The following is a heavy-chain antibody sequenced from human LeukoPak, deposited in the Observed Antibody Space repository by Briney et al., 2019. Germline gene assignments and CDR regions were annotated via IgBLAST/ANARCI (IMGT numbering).Heavy chain of an antibody. V-gene: IGHV2-5*02. CDR2: IYWDNDR. D-gene: IGHD3-22*01. Sequence: SGPTLVKPTQTLTLTCTFSGFSLSTTGVAVGWIRQPPGKALEWFALIYWDNDRRYSPSLKSRLTITKDTSKNQVVLTMPNMDPVDTATYYCAHSPIGTSSGYHYFFDYWGQGTLVTVSS. CDR3: AHSPIGTSSGYHYFFDY. J-gene: IGHJ4*02. CDR1: GFSLSTTGVA.